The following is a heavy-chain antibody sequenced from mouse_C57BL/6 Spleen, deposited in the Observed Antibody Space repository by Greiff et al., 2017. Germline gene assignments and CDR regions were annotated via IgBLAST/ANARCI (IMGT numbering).Heavy chain of an antibody. V-gene: IGHV5-9-1*02. J-gene: IGHJ4*01. D-gene: IGHD1-1*01. CDR2: ISSGGDYI. CDR1: GFTFSSYA. Sequence: VESGEGLVKPGGSLKLSCAASGFTFSSYAMSWVRQTPEKRLEWVAYISSGGDYIYYADTVKGRFTISRDNARNTLYLQMSSLKSEDTAMYYCTRDHYGSSSYAMDYWGQGTSVTVSS. CDR3: TRDHYGSSSYAMDY.